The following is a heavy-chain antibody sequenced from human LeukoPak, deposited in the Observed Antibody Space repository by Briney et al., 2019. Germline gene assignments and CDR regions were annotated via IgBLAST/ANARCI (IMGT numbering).Heavy chain of an antibody. CDR1: GYTLTELS. CDR3: ARGGYSSGWYWFDP. Sequence: ASVKVSCKVSGYTLTELSMHWVRQAPGQGLEWMGWINPNSGGTNYAQKFQGRVTMTRDTSISTAYMELSRLRSDDTAVYYCARGGYSSGWYWFDPWGQGTLVTVSS. V-gene: IGHV1-2*02. CDR2: INPNSGGT. J-gene: IGHJ5*02. D-gene: IGHD6-19*01.